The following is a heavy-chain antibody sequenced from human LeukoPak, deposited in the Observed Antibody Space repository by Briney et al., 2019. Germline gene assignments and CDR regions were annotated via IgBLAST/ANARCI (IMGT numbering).Heavy chain of an antibody. V-gene: IGHV3-21*04. D-gene: IGHD6-19*01. CDR3: ANGRSSGWVNWYFDL. Sequence: GGSLRLSCAASGFTFSSYSMNWVRQAPGKGLEWVSSISSSSSYIYYADSVKGRFTISRDNSKNTLYLQMNSLRAEDTAVYYCANGRSSGWVNWYFDLWGRGTLVTVSS. CDR2: ISSSSSYI. J-gene: IGHJ2*01. CDR1: GFTFSSYS.